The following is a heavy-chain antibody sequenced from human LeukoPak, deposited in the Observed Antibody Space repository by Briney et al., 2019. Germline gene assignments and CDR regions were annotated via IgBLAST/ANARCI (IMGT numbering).Heavy chain of an antibody. CDR1: GYTLTELS. D-gene: IGHD5-12*01. Sequence: GASVKVSCKVSGYTLTELSMHWVRQAPGKGLEWMGGFDPEDGETIYAQKFQGRVTMTEDTSTDTAYMELSSLRSEDTAVYYCATHPIVATIREGRGFDYWGQGTLVTVSS. J-gene: IGHJ4*02. CDR2: FDPEDGET. V-gene: IGHV1-24*01. CDR3: ATHPIVATIREGRGFDY.